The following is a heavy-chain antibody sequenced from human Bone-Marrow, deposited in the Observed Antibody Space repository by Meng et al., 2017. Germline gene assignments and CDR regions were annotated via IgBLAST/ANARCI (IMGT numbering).Heavy chain of an antibody. CDR2: ISGSGGST. J-gene: IGHJ6*01. V-gene: IGHV3-23*01. Sequence: GESLKISCAASGFTFSSYAMSWVRQAPGKGLEWVSAISGSGGSTYYADSVKGRFTISRDNSKNTLYLQMNSLRAEDTAVYYCAKPLTMTGYFFPGPYYYGMDVWGQGNMV. CDR1: GFTFSSYA. D-gene: IGHD3-9*01. CDR3: AKPLTMTGYFFPGPYYYGMDV.